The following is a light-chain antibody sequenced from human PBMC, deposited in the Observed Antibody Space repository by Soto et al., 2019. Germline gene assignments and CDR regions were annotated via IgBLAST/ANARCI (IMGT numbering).Light chain of an antibody. CDR3: CSDAGIYSYV. CDR2: DVS. CDR1: SSDVGGYNY. J-gene: IGLJ1*01. Sequence: QSALTQPRSVSGSPGQSVTISCTGTSSDVGGYNYVSWYQQHPGKAPKLMIYDVSKRPSGVPDRFSGSKSGNTASLTISGLQAEDEADYYCCSDAGIYSYVLGTGTKLTVL. V-gene: IGLV2-11*01.